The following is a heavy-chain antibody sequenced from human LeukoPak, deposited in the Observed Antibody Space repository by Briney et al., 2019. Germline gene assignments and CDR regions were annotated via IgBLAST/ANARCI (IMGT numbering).Heavy chain of an antibody. CDR2: VDYSGRS. D-gene: IGHD1-26*01. J-gene: IGHJ4*02. CDR3: ATNIPTPTTSPPLGY. CDR1: GVSTNTYY. V-gene: IGHV4-59*08. Sequence: SETLSLTCTVSGVSTNTYYCWSWIRQPPGKGLEWIGYVDYSGRSKYSPSLKSRVTISVDTSKYQFSLDLTSVTAADTAVYYCATNIPTPTTSPPLGYWGQGTLVTVSS.